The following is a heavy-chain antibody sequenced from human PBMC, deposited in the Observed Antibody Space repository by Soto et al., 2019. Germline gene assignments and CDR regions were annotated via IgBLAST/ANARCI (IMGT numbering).Heavy chain of an antibody. Sequence: PGGSLRLYCAASGFTFSTYWMSWVRRTPGKGLEWVANIKQDGTEKYYVDSVRGRLTVSRDNAKSSLYLQMNSLRVEDTAVYYCTTSPHRDSERVFVWGQGTTVTVSS. J-gene: IGHJ6*02. CDR3: TTSPHRDSERVFV. CDR2: IKQDGTEK. V-gene: IGHV3-7*01. D-gene: IGHD1-26*01. CDR1: GFTFSTYW.